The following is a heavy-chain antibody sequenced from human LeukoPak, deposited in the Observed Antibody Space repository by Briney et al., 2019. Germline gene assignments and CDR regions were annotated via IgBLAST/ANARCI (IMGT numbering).Heavy chain of an antibody. Sequence: KFQGRVTITRDTSASTAYMELSSLRSEDTAVYYCALGDYYGSGSLDYWGQGTLVTVSP. CDR3: ALGDYYGSGSLDY. D-gene: IGHD3-10*01. J-gene: IGHJ4*02. V-gene: IGHV1-3*01.